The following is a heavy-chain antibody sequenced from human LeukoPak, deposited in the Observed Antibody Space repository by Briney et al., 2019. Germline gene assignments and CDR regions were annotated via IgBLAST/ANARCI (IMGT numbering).Heavy chain of an antibody. Sequence: GGSLRLSCAASGFTFSSYSMNWVRQAPGKGLEWVSYISSSNSIIYYADSVKGRFTISRDNAKNSLYLQMNSLRAEDTAVYYCARDIGGMTTDYYFDYWGQGTLVSVPP. D-gene: IGHD4-11*01. CDR2: ISSSNSII. J-gene: IGHJ4*02. CDR1: GFTFSSYS. CDR3: ARDIGGMTTDYYFDY. V-gene: IGHV3-48*04.